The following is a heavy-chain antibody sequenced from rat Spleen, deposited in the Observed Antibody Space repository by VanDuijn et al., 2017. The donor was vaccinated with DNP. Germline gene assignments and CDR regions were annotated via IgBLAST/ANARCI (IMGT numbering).Heavy chain of an antibody. V-gene: IGHV5-19*01. CDR1: GFTVSNYG. J-gene: IGHJ2*01. D-gene: IGHD4-2*01. Sequence: EVQLVESGGGLVQPGRSLKLSCAASGFTVSNYGMHWIRQAPTKGLEWVASISPSGGTTYYRDSVKGRFTISRDNAKSSLYLQMDSLRSEDTATYYCATYLEPFFDYWGQGVMVTVSS. CDR3: ATYLEPFFDY. CDR2: ISPSGGTT.